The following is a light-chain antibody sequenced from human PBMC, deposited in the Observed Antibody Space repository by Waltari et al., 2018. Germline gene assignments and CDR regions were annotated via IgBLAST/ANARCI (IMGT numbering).Light chain of an antibody. CDR1: SSDVGGYNY. Sequence: QSALTQPASVSGSPGQSITISCTGTSSDVGGYNYVSWYQQHPGKAPKLIIYDVSNRASGVSNRFSGSRSGNTASLTISGLQTEDEADYYCISYTSSSTWVFGGGTKLTVL. CDR2: DVS. CDR3: ISYTSSSTWV. J-gene: IGLJ3*02. V-gene: IGLV2-14*03.